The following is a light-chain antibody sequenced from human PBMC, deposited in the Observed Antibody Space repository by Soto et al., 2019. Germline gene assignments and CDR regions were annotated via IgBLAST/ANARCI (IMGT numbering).Light chain of an antibody. J-gene: IGKJ4*01. CDR2: KAS. Sequence: DIQMTQSPSTLSESVGDRVTITCRASQSISSWLAWYQQKPGKAPKRLIYKASSLESGVPSRFSGSGSGTEFTLTISSLQPDDFATYYCQQYDSFSLTFGGGTKVEIK. CDR3: QQYDSFSLT. V-gene: IGKV1-5*03. CDR1: QSISSW.